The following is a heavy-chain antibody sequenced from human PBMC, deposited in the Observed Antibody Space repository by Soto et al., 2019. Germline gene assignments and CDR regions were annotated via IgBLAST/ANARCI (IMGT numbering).Heavy chain of an antibody. CDR3: ARDGPCRDSSGYYHLCAFDI. CDR2: ISYDGSNK. V-gene: IGHV3-30-3*01. CDR1: GFTFSSYA. Sequence: QVQLVESGGGVVQPGRSLRLSCAASGFTFSSYAMHWVRQAPGKGLEWVAVISYDGSNKYYADSVKGRFTISRDNSKNTLYLQMNSLRAEDTAVYYCARDGPCRDSSGYYHLCAFDIWGQGTMVTVSS. D-gene: IGHD3-22*01. J-gene: IGHJ3*02.